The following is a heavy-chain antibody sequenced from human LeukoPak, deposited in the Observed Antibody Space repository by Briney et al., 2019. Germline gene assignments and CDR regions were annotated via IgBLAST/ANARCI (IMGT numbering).Heavy chain of an antibody. V-gene: IGHV4-39*01. CDR1: GGSITSSSYY. Sequence: PSETLSLTCSVSGGSITSSSYYWGWIRQPPEKGLEWIGSIYYSGSTYYNPSLESRVTISVDTSKNQFSLKVSSVTAADTAVYYCARRGASSSEEYWGQGTLVIVSS. CDR3: ARRGASSSEEY. D-gene: IGHD6-6*01. J-gene: IGHJ4*02. CDR2: IYYSGST.